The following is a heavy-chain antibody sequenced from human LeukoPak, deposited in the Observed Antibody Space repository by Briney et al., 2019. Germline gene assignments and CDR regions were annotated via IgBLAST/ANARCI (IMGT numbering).Heavy chain of an antibody. Sequence: PSETLSLTCTVSGGSISSGGYYWSWIRQHPGKGLEWIGYIYYSGSTYYNPSLKSRVTISVDTSKNQFSLKLSSVTDADTAVYYCARDRDYSWFDPWGQGTLVTVSS. D-gene: IGHD2-21*01. CDR2: IYYSGST. CDR3: ARDRDYSWFDP. CDR1: GGSISSGGYY. J-gene: IGHJ5*02. V-gene: IGHV4-31*03.